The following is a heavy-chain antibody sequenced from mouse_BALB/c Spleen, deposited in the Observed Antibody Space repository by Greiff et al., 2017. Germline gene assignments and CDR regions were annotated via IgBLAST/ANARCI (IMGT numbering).Heavy chain of an antibody. J-gene: IGHJ2*01. CDR2: IWAGGST. CDR3: ARGPPLLYYFDY. CDR1: GFSLTSYG. V-gene: IGHV2-9*02. Sequence: VKLVESGPGLVAPSQSLSITCTVSGFSLTSYGVHWVRQPPGKGLEWLGVIWAGGSTNYNSALMSRLSISKENSKSQVFLKMNSLQTDDTAMYYCARGPPLLYYFDYWGQGTTLTVSS.